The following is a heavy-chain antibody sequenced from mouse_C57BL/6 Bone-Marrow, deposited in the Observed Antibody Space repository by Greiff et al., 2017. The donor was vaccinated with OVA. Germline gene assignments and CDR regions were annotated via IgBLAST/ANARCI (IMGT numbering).Heavy chain of an antibody. V-gene: IGHV1-54*01. CDR2: INPGSGGT. Sequence: QVQLKESGAELVRPGTSVKVSCKASGYAFTNYLIEWVKQRPGQGLEWIGVINPGSGGTNYNEKFKGKATLTADKSSSTAYMQLSSLTSEDSAVYFCARSPYYSPFYFDYWGQGTTLTVSS. D-gene: IGHD2-12*01. J-gene: IGHJ2*01. CDR1: GYAFTNYL. CDR3: ARSPYYSPFYFDY.